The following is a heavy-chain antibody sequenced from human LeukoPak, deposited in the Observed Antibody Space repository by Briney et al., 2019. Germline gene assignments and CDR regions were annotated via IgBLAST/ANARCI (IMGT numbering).Heavy chain of an antibody. CDR3: ARLSRNYYYGMDV. Sequence: GGSLRLSCAASGFTVSSNYMSWARQAPGKGLERASVIYSGGSTYYADSVKGRFTISRDNSKNTLYLQMNSLRAEDTAVYYCARLSRNYYYGMDVWGQGTTVTVSS. J-gene: IGHJ6*02. CDR1: GFTVSSNY. CDR2: IYSGGST. V-gene: IGHV3-66*04.